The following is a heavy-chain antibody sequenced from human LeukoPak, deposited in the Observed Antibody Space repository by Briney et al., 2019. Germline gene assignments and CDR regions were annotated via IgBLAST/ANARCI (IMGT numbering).Heavy chain of an antibody. CDR2: IVVGSGNT. CDR1: GFTFTISA. V-gene: IGHV1-58*02. D-gene: IGHD5-24*01. J-gene: IGHJ3*02. Sequence: ASVKVSCKASGFTFTISAIQWVRQARGQRLEWIGWIVVGSGNTNYAQKFQERVIITRDKSTSTAYMELSSLRSEDTAVYYCAAELETATNAFDICGQGTMVTVSS. CDR3: AAELETATNAFDI.